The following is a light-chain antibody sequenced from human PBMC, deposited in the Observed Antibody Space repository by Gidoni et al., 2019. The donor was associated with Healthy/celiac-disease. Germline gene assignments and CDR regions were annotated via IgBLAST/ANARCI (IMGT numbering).Light chain of an antibody. Sequence: SYELTQPSSVSVSPGQTARITCSGDVLAKKYARWFQQKPGQAPVLVIYKDSERPSGIPERFSGSSSGTTVTLTISGAQVEDEADYYCYSAADNNQNWVFGGGTKLTV. CDR3: YSAADNNQNWV. J-gene: IGLJ3*02. CDR2: KDS. CDR1: VLAKKY. V-gene: IGLV3-27*01.